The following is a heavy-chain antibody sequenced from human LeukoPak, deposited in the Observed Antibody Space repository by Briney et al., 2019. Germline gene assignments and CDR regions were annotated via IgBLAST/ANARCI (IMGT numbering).Heavy chain of an antibody. CDR1: GYTFTSYG. CDR3: ARAGGRSWFDP. V-gene: IGHV1-2*02. Sequence: ASVKVSCKASGYTFTSYGISWVRQAPGQGLEWMGWINPNSGGTNYAQKFQGRVTMTTDTSMSTAYMELSRLTSDDAAVYYCARAGGRSWFDPWGQGTLVTVSS. J-gene: IGHJ5*02. CDR2: INPNSGGT.